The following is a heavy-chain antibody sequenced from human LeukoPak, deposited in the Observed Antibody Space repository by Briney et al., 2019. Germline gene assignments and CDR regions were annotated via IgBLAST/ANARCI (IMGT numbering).Heavy chain of an antibody. V-gene: IGHV3-11*01. CDR2: ISSSGSTI. CDR1: GFIFSDYY. CDR3: ARDFSPHYVWGSYRFY. D-gene: IGHD3-16*02. Sequence: GGSLRLSCAASGFIFSDYYTSWIRQAPGKGPEWVSYISSSGSTIYYADSVKGRFTISRDNAKNSLYLQMNSLRAEDTAVYYCARDFSPHYVWGSYRFYWGQGTLVTVSS. J-gene: IGHJ4*02.